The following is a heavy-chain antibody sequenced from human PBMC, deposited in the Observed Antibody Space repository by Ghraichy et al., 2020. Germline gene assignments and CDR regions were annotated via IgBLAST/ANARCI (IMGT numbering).Heavy chain of an antibody. CDR1: GFTFSSYA. V-gene: IGHV3-23*01. D-gene: IGHD6-19*01. CDR3: AKVKDRGWTVASHFDY. J-gene: IGHJ4*02. Sequence: GGSLRLSCAASGFTFSSYAMSWVRQAPGKGLEWVSAISGSGGSTYYADSVKGRFTISRDNSKNTLYLQMNSLRAEDTAVYYCAKVKDRGWTVASHFDYWGQGTLVTVSS. CDR2: ISGSGGST.